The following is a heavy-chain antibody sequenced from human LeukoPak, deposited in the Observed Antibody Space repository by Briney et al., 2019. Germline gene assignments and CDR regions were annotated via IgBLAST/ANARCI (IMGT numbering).Heavy chain of an antibody. CDR2: IRNKANTYTT. CDR3: AKAKTQGMVLPGNY. CDR1: GFTFSDHY. J-gene: IGHJ4*02. D-gene: IGHD1-14*01. V-gene: IGHV3-72*01. Sequence: GGSLRLSCAASGFTFSDHYMDWVRQTPGKGLEWVGRIRNKANTYTTQYAASVEGRFTISRDDSKNSLYLQMSSLKAEDTAVYYCAKAKTQGMVLPGNYWGQGTLVTVSS.